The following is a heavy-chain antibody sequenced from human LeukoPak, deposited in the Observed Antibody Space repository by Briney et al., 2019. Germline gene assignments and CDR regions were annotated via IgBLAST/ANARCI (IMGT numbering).Heavy chain of an antibody. CDR2: ISGSGGST. J-gene: IGHJ3*02. V-gene: IGHV3-23*01. CDR1: GFTFSSYA. CDR3: AKSAACSSTSCAMGDAFDI. Sequence: GGSLTLSCAASGFTFSSYAMSWVRQAPGKGLEWISAISGSGGSTYYADPVKGRFTISRDNSQNTLYLQMNSLRAEDTAVYYCAKSAACSSTSCAMGDAFDIWGQGTMVTVSS. D-gene: IGHD2-2*01.